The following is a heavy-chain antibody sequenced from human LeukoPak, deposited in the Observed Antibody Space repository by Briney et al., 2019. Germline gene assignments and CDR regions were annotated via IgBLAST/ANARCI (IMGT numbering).Heavy chain of an antibody. CDR1: GFTFSGYW. Sequence: PGGSLRLSCVASGFTFSGYWMHWVRQAPGMGLVWVSRLNSDGTTINYADSVKGRFTVARDNSKNTLLLQMNNVRTEDTAVYYCAKDKSVSADYYFDYWGQGTLVTVSS. V-gene: IGHV3-74*01. D-gene: IGHD3-10*01. CDR3: AKDKSVSADYYFDY. CDR2: LNSDGTTI. J-gene: IGHJ4*02.